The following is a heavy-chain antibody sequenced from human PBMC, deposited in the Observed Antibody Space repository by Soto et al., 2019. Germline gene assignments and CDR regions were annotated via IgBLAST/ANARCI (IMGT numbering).Heavy chain of an antibody. CDR1: GFTFSSYA. V-gene: IGHV3-23*01. D-gene: IGHD3-3*01. Sequence: GGSLRLSCAASGFTFSSYAMSWVRQAPGKGLEWVSAISGSGGSTYYADSVKGRFTISRENSKNTLYLQMNSLRAEDTAVYYCAKGRYYDFWSGGYYFDYWGQGTLVTVSS. J-gene: IGHJ4*02. CDR2: ISGSGGST. CDR3: AKGRYYDFWSGGYYFDY.